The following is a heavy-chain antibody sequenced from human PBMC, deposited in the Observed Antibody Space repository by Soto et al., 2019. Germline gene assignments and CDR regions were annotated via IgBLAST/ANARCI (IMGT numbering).Heavy chain of an antibody. V-gene: IGHV3-23*01. J-gene: IGHJ4*02. CDR3: AKGSASGRPYYCDY. Sequence: EVQLLESGGDLVQPGGSLRLSCAASGFTFSDYVMSWVRQAPGKGLEWVSAITGSGGDTYYADSVKGRFTISRDPSKNTLYLQMSSLRAEDTAFYYCAKGSASGRPYYCDYWGQGTLVTVSS. D-gene: IGHD6-6*01. CDR2: ITGSGGDT. CDR1: GFTFSDYV.